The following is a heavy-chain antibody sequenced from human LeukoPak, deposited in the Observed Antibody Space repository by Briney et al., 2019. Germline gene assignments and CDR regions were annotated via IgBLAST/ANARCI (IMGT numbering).Heavy chain of an antibody. CDR3: ARDQDIWGTGGRDY. Sequence: ASVKVSCKASGYTFTAYYMHWVRQAPGQGLEWMGWTNPNSGGTNYAQKFQGRVTMTRDTSISTGYMELSRLRSDDTAVYYCARDQDIWGTGGRDYWGQGTLVTVSS. CDR1: GYTFTAYY. CDR2: TNPNSGGT. D-gene: IGHD2-8*02. J-gene: IGHJ4*02. V-gene: IGHV1-2*02.